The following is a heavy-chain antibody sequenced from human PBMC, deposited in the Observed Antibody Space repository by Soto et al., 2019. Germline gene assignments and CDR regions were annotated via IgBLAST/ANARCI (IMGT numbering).Heavy chain of an antibody. D-gene: IGHD6-13*01. CDR2: IDTSGHST. CDR3: AKDSWYFDL. J-gene: IGHJ4*02. CDR1: GFVVTNFW. V-gene: IGHV3-74*01. Sequence: GSLRLSCEAPGFVVTNFWMHWVRHVPGKGLVWVARIDTSGHSTNYAESVKGRFAISRDNAKNTVSLQMNSLRVEDTGVYYCAKDSWYFDLWSQGSQVTVSS.